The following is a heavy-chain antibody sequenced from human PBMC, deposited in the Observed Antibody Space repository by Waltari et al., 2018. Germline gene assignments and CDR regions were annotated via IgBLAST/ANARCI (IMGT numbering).Heavy chain of an antibody. D-gene: IGHD1-20*01. CDR1: GGSISSSSYY. CDR3: ASYMYNWNEGGDY. CDR2: IYYSGRT. J-gene: IGHJ4*02. V-gene: IGHV4-39*01. Sequence: QLQLQESGPGLVKPSETLSLTCTVSGGSISSSSYYWGWIRQPPGNGLGWIGSIYYSGRTYYTPSLKSRVTISVDTAKNQFSLKLSSVTAADTAVYYCASYMYNWNEGGDYWGQGTLVTVSS.